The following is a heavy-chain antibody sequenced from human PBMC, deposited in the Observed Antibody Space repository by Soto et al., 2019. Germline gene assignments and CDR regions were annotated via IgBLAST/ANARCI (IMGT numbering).Heavy chain of an antibody. D-gene: IGHD5-12*01. J-gene: IGHJ4*02. CDR3: ASLGYSGYDYGYFDY. CDR1: GYTFTSYY. CDR2: INPSGGST. Sequence: SVKVSCKASGYTFTSYYMHWVRQAPGQGLEWMGIINPSGGSTSYAQKFQGRVTMTRDTSTSTVYMELSSLRSEDTAVYYCASLGYSGYDYGYFDYWGQGTLVTVSS. V-gene: IGHV1-46*03.